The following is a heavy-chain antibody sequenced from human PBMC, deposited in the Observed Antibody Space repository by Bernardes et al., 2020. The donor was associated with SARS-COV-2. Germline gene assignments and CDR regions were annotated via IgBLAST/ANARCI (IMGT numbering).Heavy chain of an antibody. V-gene: IGHV3-30*18. Sequence: GGSLRLSCAASGFTFSSYGMHWVRQAPGKGLEWVAVISYDGSTKYYADSVKGRFTISRDNSKNTLYLQMNSLRAEDTAVYYCAKDREIQLWFVYYYGMDVWGQGTTVTVSS. CDR1: GFTFSSYG. CDR2: ISYDGSTK. J-gene: IGHJ6*02. CDR3: AKDREIQLWFVYYYGMDV. D-gene: IGHD5-18*01.